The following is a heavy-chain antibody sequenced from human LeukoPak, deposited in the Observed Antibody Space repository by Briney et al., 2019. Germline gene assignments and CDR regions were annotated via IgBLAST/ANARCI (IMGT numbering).Heavy chain of an antibody. CDR3: ARVVVPADHYYYYYMDV. J-gene: IGHJ6*03. CDR2: IYYSGST. CDR1: GGSISSYY. Sequence: SETLSLTCTVSGGSISSYYWSWIRQPPGKGLEWIGYIYYSGSTNYNPSLKSRVTISVDTSKNQFSLNLSSVTAADTAVYYCARVVVPADHYYYYYMDVWGKGTTVTVSS. V-gene: IGHV4-59*01. D-gene: IGHD2-2*01.